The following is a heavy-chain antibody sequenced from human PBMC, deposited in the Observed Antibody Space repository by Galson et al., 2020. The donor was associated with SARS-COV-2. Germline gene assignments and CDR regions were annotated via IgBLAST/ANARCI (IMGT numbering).Heavy chain of an antibody. CDR3: ARYDFTPEYYYDSTVGNWFDP. V-gene: IGHV4-31*03. D-gene: IGHD3-22*01. CDR2: IYYSGST. J-gene: IGHJ5*02. Sequence: SETLSLTCTVSGGSISSGGYYWSWIRQHPGKGLEWIGYIYYSGSTYYNPSLKSRVTISVDTSKNQFSLKLSSVTAADTAVYYCARYDFTPEYYYDSTVGNWFDPWGQGTLVTVSS. CDR1: GGSISSGGYY.